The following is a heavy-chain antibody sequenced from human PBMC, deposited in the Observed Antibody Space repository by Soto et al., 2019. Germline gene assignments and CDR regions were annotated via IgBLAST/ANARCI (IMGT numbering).Heavy chain of an antibody. CDR2: IGTAGDT. CDR3: ARGVEYHYMDV. CDR1: GFTFSSYD. V-gene: IGHV3-13*01. J-gene: IGHJ6*03. Sequence: GGSLRLSCAASGFTFSSYDMHWVRQATGKGLEWVSAIGTAGDTYYPGSVKGRFTISRENAKNSLYLQMNSLRAGDTAVYYCARGVEYHYMDVWGEGTTVTVSS.